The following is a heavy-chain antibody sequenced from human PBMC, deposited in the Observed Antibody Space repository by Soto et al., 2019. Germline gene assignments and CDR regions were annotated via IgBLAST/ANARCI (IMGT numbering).Heavy chain of an antibody. V-gene: IGHV1-2*02. CDR2: IKSNSGGT. D-gene: IGHD2-15*01. CDR3: ARGGYEEDRLGHLDALDI. CDR1: GYTVTGYY. Sequence: QVQLVQSGAEVKKPGASVKVSCKASGYTVTGYYMHWVRQAPGQGLEWMGWIKSNSGGTNYAQKFQGRVTMTRDTSISTAYLELSSLTFDDTAVYYCARGGYEEDRLGHLDALDIWGQGTVVTVSS. J-gene: IGHJ3*02.